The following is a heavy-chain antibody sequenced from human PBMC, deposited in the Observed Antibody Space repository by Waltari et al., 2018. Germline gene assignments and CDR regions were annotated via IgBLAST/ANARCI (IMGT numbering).Heavy chain of an antibody. J-gene: IGHJ4*02. Sequence: EVQLVESGGGLVQPGGSLRLSCAASGFTFSSYSMNWVRQAPGKGLEWVSYISSSSTIYYADSVKGRFTISRDNAKNSLYLQMNSLRAEDTAVYYCARERGYYDSSGYLDYWGQGTLVTVSS. D-gene: IGHD3-22*01. V-gene: IGHV3-48*04. CDR1: GFTFSSYS. CDR3: ARERGYYDSSGYLDY. CDR2: ISSSSTI.